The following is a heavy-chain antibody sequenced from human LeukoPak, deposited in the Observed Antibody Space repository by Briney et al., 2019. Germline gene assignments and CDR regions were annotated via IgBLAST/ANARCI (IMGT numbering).Heavy chain of an antibody. CDR1: GGSLCGYY. CDR3: ARRVVVAALGY. CDR2: INHSGST. J-gene: IGHJ4*02. V-gene: IGHV4-34*01. D-gene: IGHD2-15*01. Sequence: SETLSLTCAVYGGSLCGYYWRWIRQPPGKGLEWIGEINHSGSTNYNPSLKSRVTISVDASKKQFSLTLSSVTAADTAVYYCARRVVVAALGYWGQGALVTVSS.